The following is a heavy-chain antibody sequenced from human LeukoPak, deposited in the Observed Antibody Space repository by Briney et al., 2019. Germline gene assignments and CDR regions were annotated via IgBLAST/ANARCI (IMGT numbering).Heavy chain of an antibody. CDR2: ISSSSSTI. V-gene: IGHV3-48*04. CDR3: AGRKCTNGVCSFDP. J-gene: IGHJ5*02. D-gene: IGHD2-8*01. Sequence: GGSLRLSCAASGFTFSSYSMNWVRQAPGKGLEWVSYISSSSSTIYYADSVKGRFIISRDNAKNSLCLQMNSLRAEDTAMYYCAGRKCTNGVCSFDPWGQGTLVTVSS. CDR1: GFTFSSYS.